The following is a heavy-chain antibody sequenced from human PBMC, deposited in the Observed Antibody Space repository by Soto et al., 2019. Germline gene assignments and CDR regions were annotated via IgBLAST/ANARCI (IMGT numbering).Heavy chain of an antibody. V-gene: IGHV4-31*11. J-gene: IGHJ3*02. D-gene: IGHD3-22*01. CDR1: GGSISSAGYY. CDR3: ARDYDSSGSTNDAFDI. Sequence: QVQLQESGPGLVKPSQTLSLTCAVSGGSISSAGYYWSWFRQHPGRGLEWIGYIYYTGTTYYNPPLKSRITIAVDTSKNQFSLKLISVTAADTAMYYCARDYDSSGSTNDAFDIWGQGTMVTVSS. CDR2: IYYTGTT.